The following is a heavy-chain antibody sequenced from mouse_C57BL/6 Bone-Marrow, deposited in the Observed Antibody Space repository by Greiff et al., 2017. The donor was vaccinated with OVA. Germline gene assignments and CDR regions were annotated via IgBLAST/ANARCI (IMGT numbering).Heavy chain of an antibody. J-gene: IGHJ1*03. CDR1: GYTFTSYW. Sequence: QVQLQQSGAELAKPGASVKLSCKASGYTFTSYWMHWVKQRPGQGLEWIGYINPSSGYTKYNQKFKDKATLTADNSSRTAYMQLSSLTYEDSAVYYCARVWHYWYFDVWGTGTTVTVSS. CDR3: ARVWHYWYFDV. V-gene: IGHV1-7*01. CDR2: INPSSGYT.